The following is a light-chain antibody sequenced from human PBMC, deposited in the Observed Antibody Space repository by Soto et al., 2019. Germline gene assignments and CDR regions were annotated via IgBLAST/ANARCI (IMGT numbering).Light chain of an antibody. CDR3: AAWDDSLNGFYV. CDR1: TSNIGINA. J-gene: IGLJ1*01. CDR2: RDN. V-gene: IGLV1-44*01. Sequence: SVLTQPPSASGTPGQRVTISCSGSTSNIGINAVNWYQQLPGTAPILLIYRDNQRPSGVPDRFSGSKSGTSASLAISGLQSEDEADYYCAAWDDSLNGFYVFGTGTRSPS.